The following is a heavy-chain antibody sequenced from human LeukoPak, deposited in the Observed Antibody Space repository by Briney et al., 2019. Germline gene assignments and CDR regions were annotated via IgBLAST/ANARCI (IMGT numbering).Heavy chain of an antibody. CDR2: IHYSGST. D-gene: IGHD3-22*01. CDR3: ARGSSGDYFDF. V-gene: IGHV4-61*01. J-gene: IGHJ4*02. Sequence: PSETLSLTCTVSGGSVTSGSSYWSWIRQSPGKGLEWIGYIHYSGSTNSNPSLKSRVTMSIDTSKNQFSLKVTSVTAADTAVYYCARGSSGDYFDFWGQGTLVTVSS. CDR1: GGSVTSGSSY.